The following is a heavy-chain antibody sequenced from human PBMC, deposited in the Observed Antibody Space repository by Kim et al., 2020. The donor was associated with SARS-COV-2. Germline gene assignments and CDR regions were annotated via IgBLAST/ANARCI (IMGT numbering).Heavy chain of an antibody. J-gene: IGHJ4*02. D-gene: IGHD5-18*01. V-gene: IGHV4-4*02. CDR3: ARGGYSYGLIYYFDY. Sequence: SLKRRVTISVDKSKNQFSLKLSSVTAAGTAVYYCARGGYSYGLIYYFDYWGQGTLVTVSS.